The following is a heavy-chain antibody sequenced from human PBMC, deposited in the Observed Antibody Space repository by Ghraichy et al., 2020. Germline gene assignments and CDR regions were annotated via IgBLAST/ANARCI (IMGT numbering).Heavy chain of an antibody. CDR3: ARVPGGVYVDY. CDR1: GGSISSSTYY. J-gene: IGHJ4*02. D-gene: IGHD3-16*01. Sequence: SETLSLTCTVSGGSISSSTYYWGWIRQPPGKGLEWIGSLYYSGTTYYNPSLKSRLTMSVDTSKNQFSLKLSSVTAADTAVYYCARVPGGVYVDYWGQGTLLTVSS. V-gene: IGHV4-39*07. CDR2: LYYSGTT.